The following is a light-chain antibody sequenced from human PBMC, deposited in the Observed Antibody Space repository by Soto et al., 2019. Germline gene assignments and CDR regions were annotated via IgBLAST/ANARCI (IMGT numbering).Light chain of an antibody. CDR2: DAS. CDR1: QSISSW. Sequence: DIQMTQSPSTLSASVGDRVTITCRASQSISSWLAWYQQKPGKAPNLLMYDASSLDSGVPSRFSGSGSGTEFTLTISSLQSEDFAVYYCQQYKNWLTWTFGQGTKVDIK. J-gene: IGKJ1*01. V-gene: IGKV1-5*01. CDR3: QQYKNWLTWT.